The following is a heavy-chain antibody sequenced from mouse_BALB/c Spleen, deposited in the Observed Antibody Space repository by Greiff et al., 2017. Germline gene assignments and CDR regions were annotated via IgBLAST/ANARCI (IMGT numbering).Heavy chain of an antibody. J-gene: IGHJ4*01. CDR1: GYTFTDYW. CDR3: ARRGGKGAMDY. Sequence: QVQLQQPGAELVMPGASVKMSCKASGYTFTDYWMHWVKQRPGQGLEWIGAIDTSDSYTSYNQKFKGKATLTVDESSSTAYMQLSSLTSEDSAVYYCARRGGKGAMDYWGQGTSVTVSS. D-gene: IGHD2-1*01. V-gene: IGHV1-69*01. CDR2: IDTSDSYT.